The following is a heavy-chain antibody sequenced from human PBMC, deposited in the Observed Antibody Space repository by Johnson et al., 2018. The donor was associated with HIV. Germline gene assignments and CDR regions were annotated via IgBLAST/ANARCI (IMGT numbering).Heavy chain of an antibody. CDR2: ISYDGSNK. Sequence: QVQLVESGGGVVQPGRSLRLSCAASGFTFSSYAMHWVRQAPGQGLEWVAVISYDGSNKYYADSVKGRFTISRDNSKNTLYLQMNSLRAEDTALYYCAKGCGSAMVPVAFDIWGQGTMVTVSS. V-gene: IGHV3-30*04. CDR1: GFTFSSYA. CDR3: AKGCGSAMVPVAFDI. D-gene: IGHD5-18*01. J-gene: IGHJ3*02.